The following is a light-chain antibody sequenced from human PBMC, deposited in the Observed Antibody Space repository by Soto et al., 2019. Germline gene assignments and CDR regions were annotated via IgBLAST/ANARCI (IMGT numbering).Light chain of an antibody. CDR2: RNN. J-gene: IGLJ2*01. Sequence: QSVLTQPPSASGTPGQRVTLSCSGSSSNIGSNYVYWYQQLPGTAPKLLIYRNNQRPSGVPDRFSGSKSGTSASLAISGLRSEDEADYYCAAWDDSLSGPLFGGGTQLTVL. V-gene: IGLV1-47*01. CDR1: SSNIGSNY. CDR3: AAWDDSLSGPL.